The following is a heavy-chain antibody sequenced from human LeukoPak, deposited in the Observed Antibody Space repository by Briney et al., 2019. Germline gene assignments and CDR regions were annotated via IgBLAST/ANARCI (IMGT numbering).Heavy chain of an antibody. CDR1: GFTFSSYA. V-gene: IGHV3-23*01. Sequence: GGSLRLSCAASGFTFSSYAMSWVRQAPGKGLEWVSAISGSGGSTYYADSVEGRFTISRDNSKNTLYLQMNSLRAEDTAVYYCAKDQDIVVVPAAQDWGQGTLVTVSS. D-gene: IGHD2-2*01. CDR2: ISGSGGST. CDR3: AKDQDIVVVPAAQD. J-gene: IGHJ4*02.